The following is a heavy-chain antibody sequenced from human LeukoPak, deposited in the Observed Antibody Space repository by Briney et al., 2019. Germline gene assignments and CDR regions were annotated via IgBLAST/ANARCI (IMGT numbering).Heavy chain of an antibody. CDR2: IYYSGST. CDR3: ARDQVPAAQDY. V-gene: IGHV4-39*07. CDR1: GGSISSSSYY. Sequence: SETLSLTCTVSGGSISSSSYYWGWIRQPPGKGLEWIGSIYYSGSTYYSPSLKSRVTISVDTSKNQFSLKLSSVTAADTAVYYCARDQVPAAQDYWGQGTLVTVSS. D-gene: IGHD2-2*01. J-gene: IGHJ4*02.